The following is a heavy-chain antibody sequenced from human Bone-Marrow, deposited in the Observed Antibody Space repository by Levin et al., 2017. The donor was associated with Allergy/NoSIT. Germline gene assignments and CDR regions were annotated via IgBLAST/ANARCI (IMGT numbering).Heavy chain of an antibody. CDR3: ARATDGRFFDY. D-gene: IGHD1-26*01. Sequence: PGGSLRLSCAASGFFFSSYWMSWVRQAPGKGLEWVANINQGVSEKYYVDSVRGRFTISRDDAKNSVYLQMNSLRAEDTAVYYCARATDGRFFDYWGPGILVTVSS. V-gene: IGHV3-7*01. J-gene: IGHJ4*02. CDR1: GFFFSSYW. CDR2: INQGVSEK.